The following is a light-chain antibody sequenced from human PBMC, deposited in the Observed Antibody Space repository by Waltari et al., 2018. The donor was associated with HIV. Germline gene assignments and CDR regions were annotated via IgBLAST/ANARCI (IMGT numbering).Light chain of an antibody. CDR3: DSRDTNNKHHV. CDR2: GKN. J-gene: IGLJ1*01. CDR1: SLTKYS. V-gene: IGLV3-19*01. Sequence: SSELTHDPAVSVAFAQKGRIGCEGDSLTKYSANWYQQKPGQAPLLILYGKNHYRRSGIPARFSGSASGTTASLTITGAQAEDEADYYCDSRDTNNKHHVFGTGT.